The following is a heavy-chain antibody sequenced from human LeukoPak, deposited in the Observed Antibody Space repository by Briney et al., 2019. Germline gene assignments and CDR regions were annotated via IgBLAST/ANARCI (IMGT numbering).Heavy chain of an antibody. D-gene: IGHD3-22*01. CDR1: GYTFTSYG. V-gene: IGHV1-18*01. CDR3: ARSQSSGPPYYYYYGMDV. J-gene: IGHJ6*02. CDR2: ISAYNGNT. Sequence: GASVKGSCKASGYTFTSYGISWVRQAPGQGLEWMGWISAYNGNTNYAQKLQGRVTMTTDTSTSTAYMKLRSLRSDDTAVYYCARSQSSGPPYYYYYGMDVWGQGTTVTVSS.